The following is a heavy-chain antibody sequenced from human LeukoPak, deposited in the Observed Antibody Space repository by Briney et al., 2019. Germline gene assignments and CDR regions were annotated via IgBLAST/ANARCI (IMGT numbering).Heavy chain of an antibody. CDR2: ISWNSGSI. J-gene: IGHJ4*02. V-gene: IGHV3-9*01. D-gene: IGHD3-10*01. Sequence: PGRSLRLSCAASGFTFDDYAMHWVRQAPGKGLEWASGISWNSGSIGYADSVKGRFTISRDNAKNSLYLQMNSLRAEDTALYYCAKASWFGELLSNFDYWGQGTLVTVSS. CDR1: GFTFDDYA. CDR3: AKASWFGELLSNFDY.